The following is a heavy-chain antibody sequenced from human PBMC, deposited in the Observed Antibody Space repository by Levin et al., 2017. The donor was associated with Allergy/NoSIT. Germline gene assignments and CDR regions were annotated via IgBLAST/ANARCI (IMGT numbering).Heavy chain of an antibody. Sequence: QPGGSLRLSCAASGFTFSSYAMSWVRQAPGKGLEWVSTISGSGGSTFYADSVKGRFTISRDNSKNTLYLHMSSLRAEDTAVYYCAKDSGDRGYYDFWSGYYGYYFDYWGQGTLVTVSS. CDR1: GFTFSSYA. V-gene: IGHV3-23*01. CDR2: ISGSGGST. D-gene: IGHD3-3*01. CDR3: AKDSGDRGYYDFWSGYYGYYFDY. J-gene: IGHJ4*02.